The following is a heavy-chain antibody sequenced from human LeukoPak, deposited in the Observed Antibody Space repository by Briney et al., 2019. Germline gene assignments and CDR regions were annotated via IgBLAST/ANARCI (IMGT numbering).Heavy chain of an antibody. CDR1: GGSISSSSYY. J-gene: IGHJ5*02. CDR2: IYYSGST. V-gene: IGHV4-39*01. D-gene: IGHD5-12*01. Sequence: SETLSLTCTVSGGSISSSSYYWGWIRQPPGKGLEWIGSIYYSGSTYYNPSLKSRVTISVDTSKNQFPLKLSSVTAADTAVYYCARLKTVDIVATIPVGSFDPWGQGTLVTVSS. CDR3: ARLKTVDIVATIPVGSFDP.